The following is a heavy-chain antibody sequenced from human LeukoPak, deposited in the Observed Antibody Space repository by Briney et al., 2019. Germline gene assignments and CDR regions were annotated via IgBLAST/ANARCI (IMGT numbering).Heavy chain of an antibody. D-gene: IGHD2-2*01. CDR1: GGSISSSSYY. CDR3: AREPPGVVVVPTAYYYYYMDV. J-gene: IGHJ6*03. Sequence: SETLSLTCTVSGGSISSSSYYWGWIRQPPGKGLEWIGTIYYSGSTYYNPSLKSRVTISVDTSKNQFSLKLSSVTAADTAVYYCAREPPGVVVVPTAYYYYYMDVWGKGTTVTVSS. CDR2: IYYSGST. V-gene: IGHV4-39*07.